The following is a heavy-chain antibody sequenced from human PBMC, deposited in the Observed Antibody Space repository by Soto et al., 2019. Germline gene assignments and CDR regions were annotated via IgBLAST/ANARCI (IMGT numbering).Heavy chain of an antibody. V-gene: IGHV2-5*01. J-gene: IGHJ4*02. CDR2: IYGNDDK. D-gene: IGHD3-10*01. CDR1: GFSLSTSGVG. Sequence: GSGPTLVNPTQTLTLTCTFSGFSLSTSGVGVGWIRQPPGKALECLALIYGNDDKRYSPSLKNRLTITKDTSKNQVAITMTNMDPVDTATYYCTHSGVTYYYGPGNDYAMNHWGQGTLVTVSS. CDR3: THSGVTYYYGPGNDYAMNH.